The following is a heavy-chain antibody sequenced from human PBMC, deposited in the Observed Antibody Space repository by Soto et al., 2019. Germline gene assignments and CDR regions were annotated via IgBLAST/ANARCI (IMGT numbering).Heavy chain of an antibody. J-gene: IGHJ4*02. V-gene: IGHV3-9*01. CDR1: GFTFDDSA. Sequence: EVQLVESGGGLVQPGRSLRLSCAASGFTFDDSAMHWVRQPPGKGLEWVSGIGSNSGGIGYADSVKGRFTISRDNAKNSMYLQMNSLRAEDTDLYYCAKGLSEGYFDYWGQGTLVTVSS. CDR2: IGSNSGGI. CDR3: AKGLSEGYFDY.